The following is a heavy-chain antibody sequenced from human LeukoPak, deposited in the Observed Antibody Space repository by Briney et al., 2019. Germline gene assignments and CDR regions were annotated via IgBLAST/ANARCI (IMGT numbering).Heavy chain of an antibody. J-gene: IGHJ3*02. CDR2: INHSGST. Sequence: SETLSLTCAVYGGSFSGYYWSWIRQPPGKGLEWIGEINHSGSTKYNPSLKSRVGISVDTSKSQLSLKVSSVTAADTAVYYCASIHQLRGTDAFDIWGQGTLVTVSS. V-gene: IGHV4-34*01. CDR3: ASIHQLRGTDAFDI. CDR1: GGSFSGYY. D-gene: IGHD1-1*01.